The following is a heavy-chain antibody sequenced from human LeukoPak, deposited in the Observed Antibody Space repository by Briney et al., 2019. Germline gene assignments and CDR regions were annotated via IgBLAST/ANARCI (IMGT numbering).Heavy chain of an antibody. CDR2: ISYSGST. J-gene: IGHJ6*02. V-gene: IGHV4-59*08. D-gene: IGHD3-3*01. CDR1: GGSISNYY. Sequence: PSETLSLTCTVSGGSISNYYWSWIRQLPGKGLEWIGYISYSGSTNYNPSLRSRVAISEDTSRNQFSLWLNSVTAADTAVYYCARHIPVIWSSGYYYGMDVWGQGTTVTVSS. CDR3: ARHIPVIWSSGYYYGMDV.